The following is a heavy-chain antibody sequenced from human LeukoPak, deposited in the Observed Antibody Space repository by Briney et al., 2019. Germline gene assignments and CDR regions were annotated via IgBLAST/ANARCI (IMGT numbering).Heavy chain of an antibody. V-gene: IGHV3-23*01. CDR1: GFTFSGSA. Sequence: GGSLRLSCAASGFTFSGSAMSWVRQVPGKGLEWVSGISASGGSTSYADSVRGRFTISRDNSKNTLYVQMNSLRDEDTAVYYCAKGAKDYYDSSGYWGIDYWGQGTLVTVSS. CDR3: AKGAKDYYDSSGYWGIDY. D-gene: IGHD3-22*01. CDR2: ISASGGST. J-gene: IGHJ4*02.